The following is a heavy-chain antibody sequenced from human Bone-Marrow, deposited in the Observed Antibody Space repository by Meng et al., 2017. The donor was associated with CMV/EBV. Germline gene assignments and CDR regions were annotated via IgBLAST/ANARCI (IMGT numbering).Heavy chain of an antibody. D-gene: IGHD3-10*01. CDR3: ARISIYGCWGHYYNYGRDV. J-gene: IGHJ6*02. V-gene: IGHV1-2*02. CDR1: GYTFTGYY. Sequence: ASVKVSCKASGYTFTGYYMHWVRQAPGQGLEWMGWINPNSGGTNYAQKLQGRVTMTRDTSISTAYMELGRRRSDYTAVYYCARISIYGCWGHYYNYGRDVWGQGTMVTVSS. CDR2: INPNSGGT.